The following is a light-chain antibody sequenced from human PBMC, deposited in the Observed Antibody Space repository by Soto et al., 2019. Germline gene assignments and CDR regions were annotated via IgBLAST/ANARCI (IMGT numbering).Light chain of an antibody. V-gene: IGLV4-69*01. CDR3: QTWGTGIRV. CDR1: SGHSSYA. CDR2: INSDGSH. Sequence: QTVVTQSPSASASLGASVKLTCTLSSGHSSYAIAWHQQQPEKGPRHLMKINSDGSHTKGDGIPDRFLVSTSGAERYLTISSLQSEDEADYYCQTWGTGIRVFGGGTKLTVL. J-gene: IGLJ2*01.